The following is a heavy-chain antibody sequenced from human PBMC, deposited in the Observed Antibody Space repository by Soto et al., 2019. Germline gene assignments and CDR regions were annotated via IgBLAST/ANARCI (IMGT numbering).Heavy chain of an antibody. CDR3: ARESEDLTSNFDY. CDR1: GFTFTRYS. V-gene: IGHV3-21*06. J-gene: IGHJ4*02. CDR2: ISSTTNYI. Sequence: GGSLRLSCAASGFTFTRYSMNWVRQAPEKGLEWVSSISSTTNYIYYGDSMKGRFTISRDNAKNSLCLEMNSLRAEDTAVYYCARESEDLTSNFDYWGQGTLVTVSS.